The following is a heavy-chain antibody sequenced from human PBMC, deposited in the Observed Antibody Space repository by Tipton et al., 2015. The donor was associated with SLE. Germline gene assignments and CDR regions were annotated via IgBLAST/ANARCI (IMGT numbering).Heavy chain of an antibody. CDR1: GGSIGSYY. J-gene: IGHJ5*02. CDR2: FHYGGST. Sequence: GLVKPSGTLSLTCVVSGGSIGSYYWTWIRQPPGKGLEWIGSFHYGGSTDYNPSLKSRVTMSVDTSQNQLSLRLSSVTAADTAVYYCAREGPRIGYYGSGNRFDPWGQGTLVTVSS. D-gene: IGHD3-10*01. CDR3: AREGPRIGYYGSGNRFDP. V-gene: IGHV4-59*12.